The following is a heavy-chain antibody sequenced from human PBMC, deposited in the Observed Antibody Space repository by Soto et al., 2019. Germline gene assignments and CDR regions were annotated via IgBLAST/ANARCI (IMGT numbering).Heavy chain of an antibody. V-gene: IGHV1-2*02. CDR3: AVCSGIYYYDLFDP. D-gene: IGHD3-10*02. J-gene: IGHJ5*02. Sequence: GASVKVSCKASGYTFTGYYLHWVRQAPGQGLEWMGWINPNSGGTKYAQKFQGRVTMTRDTSISTAYMELSRLRSDDTAVYYCAVCSGIYYYDLFDPWGHGTPVTVPS. CDR2: INPNSGGT. CDR1: GYTFTGYY.